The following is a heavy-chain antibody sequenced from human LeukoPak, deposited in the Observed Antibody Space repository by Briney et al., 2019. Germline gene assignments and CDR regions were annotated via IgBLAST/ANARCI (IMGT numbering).Heavy chain of an antibody. CDR2: IIPKYSAS. CDR1: GGSFSDYP. CDR3: VRPDRIFGVPAAFDA. D-gene: IGHD3-3*02. Sequence: ASVKVSCKASGGSFSDYPINWVRQAPGQGLEWLRGIIPKYSASNYAQAFQGRVTITADESTNTVYMEVSGLRPDDTAVYYCVRPDRIFGVPAAFDAWGQGTLVAVSS. V-gene: IGHV1-69*13. J-gene: IGHJ3*01.